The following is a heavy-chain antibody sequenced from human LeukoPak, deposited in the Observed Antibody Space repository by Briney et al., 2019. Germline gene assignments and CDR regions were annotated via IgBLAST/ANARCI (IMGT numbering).Heavy chain of an antibody. CDR2: IGSSSSYI. CDR3: ARDRYSGYDPFDY. V-gene: IGHV3-21*01. J-gene: IGHJ4*02. CDR1: GFTFSSYS. D-gene: IGHD5-12*01. Sequence: KSGGSLRLSCAASGFTFSSYSMNWVRQAPGKGLEWVSSIGSSSSYIYYADSVKGRFTISRDNAKNSLYLQMNSLRAEDTAVYYCARDRYSGYDPFDYWGQGTLVTVSS.